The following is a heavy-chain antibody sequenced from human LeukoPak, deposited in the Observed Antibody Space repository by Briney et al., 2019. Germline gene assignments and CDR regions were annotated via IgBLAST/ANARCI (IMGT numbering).Heavy chain of an antibody. V-gene: IGHV3-74*01. Sequence: GGSLRLSCAASGFTFSSYWMHWVRQAPGMGLVWVSRINTDGSSTSYADSVKGRFTISRDNAKNRLYVQMNSLRAEDTAVYYCATGSGLWSPDYWGQGTLVTVSS. CDR2: INTDGSST. J-gene: IGHJ4*02. D-gene: IGHD5-18*01. CDR3: ATGSGLWSPDY. CDR1: GFTFSSYW.